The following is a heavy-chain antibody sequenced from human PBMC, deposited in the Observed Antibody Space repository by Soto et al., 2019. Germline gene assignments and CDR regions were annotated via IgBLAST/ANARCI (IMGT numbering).Heavy chain of an antibody. CDR2: ISYDGRRT. D-gene: IGHD2-21*02. Sequence: WGSLRRSCAASGFTVSSYTMHWVRQDPGKGLEWVAIISYDGRRTYYADSVKGRFTVSRDTSTNTLYLQMNSLRREDTAVYYCARVPTSLTYDYWGQGTRVTVSS. CDR1: GFTVSSYT. J-gene: IGHJ4*02. V-gene: IGHV3-30*04. CDR3: ARVPTSLTYDY.